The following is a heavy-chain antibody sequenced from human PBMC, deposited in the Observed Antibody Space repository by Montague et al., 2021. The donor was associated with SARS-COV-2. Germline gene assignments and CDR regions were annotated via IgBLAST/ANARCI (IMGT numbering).Heavy chain of an antibody. J-gene: IGHJ5*02. V-gene: IGHV4-59*13. CDR1: GGSISSYY. D-gene: IGHD1-20*01. CDR3: ARTVYNWNDWFDP. Sequence: SETLSLTCSVSGGSISSYYWSWIRQSPGKGLEWIGYIFHSGITDXXPSLKSRVTISVDMSKNQFSLQLNSVTAADSAVYYCARTVYNWNDWFDPWGQGTLVTVSS. CDR2: IFHSGIT.